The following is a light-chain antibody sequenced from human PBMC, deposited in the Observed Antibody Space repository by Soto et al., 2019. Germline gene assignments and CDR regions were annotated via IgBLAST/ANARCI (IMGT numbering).Light chain of an antibody. J-gene: IGKJ2*01. Sequence: EIVMTQSPAILSVSPGGRATLSCRASQSVSSYLAWYQQRPGQPPRLLIYGASTRATGIPARFSGSGSGTECSLSISSLQSEDFAVYYCQQYNTWPPKYTFGQGTKLEIK. CDR3: QQYNTWPPKYT. V-gene: IGKV3-15*01. CDR1: QSVSSY. CDR2: GAS.